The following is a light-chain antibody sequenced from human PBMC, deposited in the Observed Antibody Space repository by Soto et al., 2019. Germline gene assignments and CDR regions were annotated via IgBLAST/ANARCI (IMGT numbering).Light chain of an antibody. CDR1: QGISDF. V-gene: IGKV1-9*01. CDR3: QQFNGYPLT. Sequence: DIQLTQSPSFLSASVGDRVTITCRASQGISDFLAWYQQKPGKAPKLLIYAASTLQAGVPTRFSGFASGTEFTLTINTLQPADSATYYCQQFNGYPLTFGGGTKVEIK. CDR2: AAS. J-gene: IGKJ4*01.